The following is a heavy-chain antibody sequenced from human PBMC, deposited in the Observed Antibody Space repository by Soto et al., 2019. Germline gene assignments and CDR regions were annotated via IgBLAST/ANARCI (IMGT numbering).Heavy chain of an antibody. Sequence: PSETLSLTCTVSGGSISSYYWSWIRQPPGKGLEWIGYIYYSGSTNYNPSLKSRVTISVDTSKNQFSLKLGSVTAADTAVYYCARGYGIAAAGIYSWGQGTLVTVSS. CDR2: IYYSGST. J-gene: IGHJ4*02. CDR1: GGSISSYY. V-gene: IGHV4-59*01. D-gene: IGHD6-13*01. CDR3: ARGYGIAAAGIYS.